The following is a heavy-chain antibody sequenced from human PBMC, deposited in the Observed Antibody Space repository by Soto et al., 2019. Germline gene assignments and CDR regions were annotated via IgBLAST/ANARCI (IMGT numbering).Heavy chain of an antibody. CDR3: TRGAPYSSSWPSFDY. D-gene: IGHD6-13*01. V-gene: IGHV3-49*03. Sequence: GGSLRLSCTASGFTFGDYAMSWFRQAPGKGLEWVGFIRSKAYGGTTEYAASVKGRFTISRDDSKSIAYLQMNSLKTEDTAVYYCTRGAPYSSSWPSFDYWGQGTLVTVSS. J-gene: IGHJ4*02. CDR1: GFTFGDYA. CDR2: IRSKAYGGTT.